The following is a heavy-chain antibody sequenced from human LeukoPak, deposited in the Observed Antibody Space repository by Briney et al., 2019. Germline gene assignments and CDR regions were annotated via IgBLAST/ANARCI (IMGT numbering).Heavy chain of an antibody. J-gene: IGHJ4*02. D-gene: IGHD3-22*01. CDR3: ARGTYDSSGYYLSY. V-gene: IGHV4-4*02. Sequence: SETLSLTCAISGGSISSYNWWSWVRQPPGKGLEWLGESYHSGSTNYKPSLKSRVTISVDKSKNQFSLRLNSVTAADTAVYYCARGTYDSSGYYLSYWGQGTLVTVAS. CDR2: SYHSGST. CDR1: GGSISSYNW.